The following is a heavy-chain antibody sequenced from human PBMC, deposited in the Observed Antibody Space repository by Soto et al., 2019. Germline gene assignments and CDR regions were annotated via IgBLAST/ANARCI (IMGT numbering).Heavy chain of an antibody. CDR1: GFSFRSYE. D-gene: IGHD2-2*01. V-gene: IGHV3-48*03. CDR3: ARDQGYVHY. J-gene: IGHJ4*02. CDR2: IGSIGDTT. Sequence: GGSLRLSCAASGFSFRSYEMNWVRQAPGKGLEWISYIGSIGDTTYYADAVKGRFTISRDNAMNSLYLQMNSLRAEDSAVYYCARDQGYVHYWGRGTLVTVYS.